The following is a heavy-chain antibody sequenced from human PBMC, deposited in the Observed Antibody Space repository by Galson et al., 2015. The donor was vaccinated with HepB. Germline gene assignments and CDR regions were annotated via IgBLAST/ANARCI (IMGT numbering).Heavy chain of an antibody. CDR2: IIPILGIA. D-gene: IGHD2-15*01. V-gene: IGHV1-69*04. CDR3: ARESAVGDIVVVVAAPTGFDY. CDR1: GGTFSSYT. J-gene: IGHJ4*02. Sequence: SVKVSCKASGGTFSSYTISLVRQAPGQGLEWMGRIIPILGIANYAQKFQGRVTITADKSTSTAYMELSSLRSEDTAVYYCARESAVGDIVVVVAAPTGFDYWGQGTLVTVSS.